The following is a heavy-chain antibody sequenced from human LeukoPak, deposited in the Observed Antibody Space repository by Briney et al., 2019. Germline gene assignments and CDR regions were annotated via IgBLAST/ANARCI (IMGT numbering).Heavy chain of an antibody. CDR2: IWYDGSNK. CDR1: GFIFSNYA. Sequence: GSLRLSCAASGFIFSNYAMHWVRQAPGKGLEWVAVIWYDGSNKHYAESVKGRFSISRDNSKSTLYLQMNSLRAEDTAVYYCARARGVSTGYRPIDYWGQGTLVTVSS. V-gene: IGHV3-33*08. D-gene: IGHD3-22*01. CDR3: ARARGVSTGYRPIDY. J-gene: IGHJ4*02.